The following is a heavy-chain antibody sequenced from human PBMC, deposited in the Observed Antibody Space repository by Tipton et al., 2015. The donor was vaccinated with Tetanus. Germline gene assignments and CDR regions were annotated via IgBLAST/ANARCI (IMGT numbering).Heavy chain of an antibody. D-gene: IGHD3-10*01. CDR3: ARVIRRSMIGCGVFDS. Sequence: GSLRLSCAASGFPFYSYALAWVRQAPGKGLEWISYISDSRSVIHYADSVKGRFTVSRDNAENSLYLQMTSLKDEDTAVYFCARVIRRSMIGCGVFDSWGQGALVAVSS. CDR1: GFPFYSYA. J-gene: IGHJ4*02. V-gene: IGHV3-48*02. CDR2: ISDSRSVI.